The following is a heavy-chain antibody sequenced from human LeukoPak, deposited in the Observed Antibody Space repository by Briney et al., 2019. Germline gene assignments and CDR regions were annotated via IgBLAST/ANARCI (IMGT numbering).Heavy chain of an antibody. CDR3: ARDGGYYGSGSYYNRDYYGMDV. CDR1: GYTFTGYY. V-gene: IGHV1-2*06. Sequence: GASVKVSCKASGYTFTGYYMHWVRQAPGQGLEWMGRINPNSGGTNYAQKFQGRVTMTRDTSTSTAYMELRSLRSDDTAVYYCARDGGYYGSGSYYNRDYYGMDVWGQGTTVTVSS. CDR2: INPNSGGT. D-gene: IGHD3-10*01. J-gene: IGHJ6*02.